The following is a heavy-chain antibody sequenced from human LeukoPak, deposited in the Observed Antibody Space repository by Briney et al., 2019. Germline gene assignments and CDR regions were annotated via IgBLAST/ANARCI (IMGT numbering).Heavy chain of an antibody. CDR2: ISAYNGNT. Sequence: ASVTVSCKASGYTFTSNGISWVRQPPGQGIERMGWISAYNGNTNYEQKLQGRVTMTTDTSTSTAYMELRSLRSDDTAVYYCARGLGSSPCDIWGEGTMVTVSS. J-gene: IGHJ3*02. D-gene: IGHD5/OR15-5a*01. CDR3: ARGLGSSPCDI. V-gene: IGHV1-18*01. CDR1: GYTFTSNG.